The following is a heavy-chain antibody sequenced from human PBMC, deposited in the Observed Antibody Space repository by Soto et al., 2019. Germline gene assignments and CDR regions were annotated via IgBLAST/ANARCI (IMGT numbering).Heavy chain of an antibody. Sequence: EVHLVESGGGLVLPGGSLRLSCAASGFTFSSYWMSWVHQTPGKGLEWVGNINPDGSEKYYVDSVRGRFTISRDNAANSLYLQMNSLRAEDTAVYYCARTMTARTDDYWGQGTLVTVSS. J-gene: IGHJ4*02. CDR2: INPDGSEK. CDR3: ARTMTARTDDY. D-gene: IGHD3-22*01. CDR1: GFTFSSYW. V-gene: IGHV3-7*01.